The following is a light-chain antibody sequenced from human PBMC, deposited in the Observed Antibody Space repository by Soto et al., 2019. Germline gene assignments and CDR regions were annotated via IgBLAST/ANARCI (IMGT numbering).Light chain of an antibody. V-gene: IGKV1-9*01. CDR2: AAS. CDR3: QHLNNYPFT. J-gene: IGKJ3*01. Sequence: DIQLTQSPSFLSASVGDRVTITCRASQGIAGYLAWYQQKPRKAPKLLIYAASTLQSGVPSRFSGSGSGTEFTLTISSLQPEDFATYYCQHLNNYPFTFGPGTKVEIK. CDR1: QGIAGY.